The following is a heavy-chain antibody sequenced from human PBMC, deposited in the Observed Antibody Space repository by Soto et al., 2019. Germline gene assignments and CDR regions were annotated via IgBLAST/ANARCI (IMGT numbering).Heavy chain of an antibody. CDR3: ARGTLADDYGDYVDLSDYYYYYMDV. J-gene: IGHJ6*03. Sequence: SETLSLTCTVSGGSISSGGYYWSWIRQHPGKGLEWIGYIYYSGSTYYNPSLKSRVTISVDTSKNQFSLKLSSVTAADTAVYYCARGTLADDYGDYVDLSDYYYYYMDVWGKGTTVTVSS. V-gene: IGHV4-31*03. D-gene: IGHD4-17*01. CDR2: IYYSGST. CDR1: GGSISSGGYY.